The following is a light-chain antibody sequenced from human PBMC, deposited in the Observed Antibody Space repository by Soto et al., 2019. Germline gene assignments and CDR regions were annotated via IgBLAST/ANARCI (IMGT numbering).Light chain of an antibody. CDR1: LSISSN. V-gene: IGKV3-11*01. J-gene: IGKJ5*01. CDR3: QQRSSWLT. Sequence: IVITPAPATLSVSPGERAILSGRASLSISSNHLAWDQQKPGQAPGLLIYDASNRATGIPARFSGSGSVTDFALTISSREPEDFAVYFWQQRSSWLTFGQGTRLEIK. CDR2: DAS.